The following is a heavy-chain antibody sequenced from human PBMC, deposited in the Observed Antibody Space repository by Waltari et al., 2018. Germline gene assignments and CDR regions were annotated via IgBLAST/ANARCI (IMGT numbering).Heavy chain of an antibody. CDR1: GFTFSDHY. Sequence: EVQLVESGGGLVQPGGSLRLSCVASGFTFSDHYMDWVRQAPGKGLEWVGRSGDKAKSYTTDYAASGKGRFTISRDDSKNSLYLQMNSLKTEDTAVYYCAREWDVWGKGTTVTISS. J-gene: IGHJ6*04. V-gene: IGHV3-72*01. CDR3: AREWDV. CDR2: SGDKAKSYTT.